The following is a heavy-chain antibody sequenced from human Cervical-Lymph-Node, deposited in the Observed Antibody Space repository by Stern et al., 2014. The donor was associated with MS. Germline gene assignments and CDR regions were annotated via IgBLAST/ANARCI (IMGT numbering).Heavy chain of an antibody. J-gene: IGHJ4*02. CDR2: IDWDDDK. V-gene: IGHV2-70*15. D-gene: IGHD6-13*01. Sequence: QIPLQESGPALVKPTQTLTLTCTFSGFSLSTSGMCVTWIRQPPGKALEWLARIDWDDDKYYSTSLRTRLTISKDTSKNQVVLTMTNMDPVDTATYYCARIRRSGIGPLSVTFDYWGQGTLVTVSS. CDR1: GFSLSTSGMC. CDR3: ARIRRSGIGPLSVTFDY.